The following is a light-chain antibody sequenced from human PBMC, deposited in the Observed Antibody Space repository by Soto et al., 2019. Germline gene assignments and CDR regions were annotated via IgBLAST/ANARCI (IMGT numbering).Light chain of an antibody. CDR3: NSYTTTNTLVV. CDR1: SSDINDYNY. V-gene: IGLV2-14*01. Sequence: QSVLTQPASVSGSPGQSITISCTGVSSDINDYNYVSWYQQHPGKAPKLLIFEFSNRPSGVSNRFSGSKSGNTASLTISGLQAEDEAHYFCNSYTTTNTLVVFGGGTKLTVL. J-gene: IGLJ2*01. CDR2: EFS.